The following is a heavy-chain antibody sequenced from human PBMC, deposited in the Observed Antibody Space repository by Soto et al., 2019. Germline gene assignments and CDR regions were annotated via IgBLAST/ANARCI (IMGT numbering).Heavy chain of an antibody. D-gene: IGHD3-10*01. V-gene: IGHV3-53*01. CDR3: ARSVVKGWFGEHNYYGMEV. Sequence: LRLSCAASGFTVSSNYMSWVRQAPGKGLEWVSVIYSGGSTYYSDSVKGRFTISRDNSKNTLYLQMNSLRAEDTAVYYCARSVVKGWFGEHNYYGMEVWGNGNTVIVSS. CDR1: GFTVSSNY. J-gene: IGHJ6*04. CDR2: IYSGGST.